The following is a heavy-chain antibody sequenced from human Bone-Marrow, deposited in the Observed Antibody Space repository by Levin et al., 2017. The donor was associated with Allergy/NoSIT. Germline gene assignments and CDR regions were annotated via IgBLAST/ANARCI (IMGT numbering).Heavy chain of an antibody. Sequence: GGSLRLSCAASGFTFSSHAMHWVRQFPGKGLEWVAVIWYDGSNKYYGDSVKGRFTISRDNSKNTLYLQMDSLRGEDTALYYCARGDSSSSQAFDVWGQGTMVTV. J-gene: IGHJ3*01. CDR1: GFTFSSHA. V-gene: IGHV3-33*01. D-gene: IGHD6-6*01. CDR2: IWYDGSNK. CDR3: ARGDSSSSQAFDV.